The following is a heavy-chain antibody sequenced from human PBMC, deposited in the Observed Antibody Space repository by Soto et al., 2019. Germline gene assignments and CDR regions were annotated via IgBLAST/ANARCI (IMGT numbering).Heavy chain of an antibody. Sequence: QVQLVQSGAEVKKPGASVKVSCKASGYTFTSYGINWVRQAPGQGIEGMGWISAYNGNTNYAQKLQGRVTMTTDTXXXXXXXXXXXXXXXXXXXXXXXXXXXXXGDYWGQGTLVTVSS. CDR1: GYTFTSYG. CDR3: XXXXXXXGDY. CDR2: ISAYNGNT. J-gene: IGHJ4*02. V-gene: IGHV1-18*01.